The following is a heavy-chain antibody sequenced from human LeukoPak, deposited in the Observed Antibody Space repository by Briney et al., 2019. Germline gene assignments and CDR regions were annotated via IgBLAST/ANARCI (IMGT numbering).Heavy chain of an antibody. CDR2: IYYSGST. V-gene: IGHV4-39*01. CDR3: ARHVRKRGIAAAGSPGWFDP. D-gene: IGHD6-13*01. Sequence: PSETLSLTCTVSGGSISSSSYSWGWIRQPPGKGLEWIGSIYYSGSTYFNPSLKSRVTIPVDTSKNQFSLKLNSVTAADTAVYYCARHVRKRGIAAAGSPGWFDPWGQGTLVTVSS. CDR1: GGSISSSSYS. J-gene: IGHJ5*02.